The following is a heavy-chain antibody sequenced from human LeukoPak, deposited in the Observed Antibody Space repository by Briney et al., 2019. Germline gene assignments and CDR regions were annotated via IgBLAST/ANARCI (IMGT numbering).Heavy chain of an antibody. CDR3: ARGPVLISYASFDY. CDR2: IVQSGRT. CDR1: GGSFSGYY. V-gene: IGHV4-34*12. J-gene: IGHJ4*02. D-gene: IGHD2-2*01. Sequence: SETLSLTCTVYGGSFSGYYWTWIRQPPGQGLEWIAEIVQSGRTNYSTSLESGLTLSVDTSNNQLSLKLSSVTAADPDVYYCARGPVLISYASFDYWGQGALVTVSS.